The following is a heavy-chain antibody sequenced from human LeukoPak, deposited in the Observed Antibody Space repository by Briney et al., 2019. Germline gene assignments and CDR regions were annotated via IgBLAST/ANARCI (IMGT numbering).Heavy chain of an antibody. V-gene: IGHV3-7*04. CDR3: ARGDAFSGDH. J-gene: IGHJ4*02. Sequence: GGSLRLSCAVSGFIFTNFWMSWVRQAPGRGLEWVADIHPEGNEKYHVESVKGRFTISRDNTKNLLFLQMNGLRVEDTAVYYCARGDAFSGDHWGQGTLVTVSS. CDR1: GFIFTNFW. CDR2: IHPEGNEK.